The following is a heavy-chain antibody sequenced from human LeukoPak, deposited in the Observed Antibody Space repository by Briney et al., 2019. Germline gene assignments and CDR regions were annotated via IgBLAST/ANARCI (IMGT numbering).Heavy chain of an antibody. CDR2: MNPNSGNT. J-gene: IGHJ4*02. V-gene: IGHV1-8*02. D-gene: IGHD3-16*01. CDR3: ARVRGFYDYVWGSLSTDY. Sequence: ASVKVSCKASGYTFTGYYMHWVRQAPGQGLEWMGWMNPNSGNTGYAQKFQGRVTMTRNTSISTAYMELSSLRSEDTAVYYCARVRGFYDYVWGSLSTDYWGQGTLVTVSS. CDR1: GYTFTGYY.